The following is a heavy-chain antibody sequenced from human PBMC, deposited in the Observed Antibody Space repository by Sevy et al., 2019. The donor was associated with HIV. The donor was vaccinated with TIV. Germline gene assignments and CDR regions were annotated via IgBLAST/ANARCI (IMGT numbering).Heavy chain of an antibody. V-gene: IGHV3-23*01. CDR3: AKPFWEAEAVHV. CDR1: GFTFSTYA. CDR2: ITGNGRTI. J-gene: IGHJ3*01. D-gene: IGHD1-26*01. Sequence: GGSLGLSCAASGFTFSTYAMSWVRQAPGKGLEWFSSITGNGRTIYNADSVKGRFTISRDNSRNILYLQLNTLRAEDTAVYYCAKPFWEAEAVHVWGQGTMVTVSS.